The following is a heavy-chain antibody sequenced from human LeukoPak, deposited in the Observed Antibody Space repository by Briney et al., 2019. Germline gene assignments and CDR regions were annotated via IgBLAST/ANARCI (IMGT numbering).Heavy chain of an antibody. CDR3: ASNSFDYYGSGSYSVDY. Sequence: SETLSLTCAVSGVSISSSSYYWGWIRQPPGKGLEWIGSIYYSGSTYYNPSLKSRVTISVDTSKNQFSLKLSSVTAADTAVYYCASNSFDYYGSGSYSVDYWGQGTLVTVSS. CDR1: GVSISSSSYY. J-gene: IGHJ4*02. V-gene: IGHV4-39*07. D-gene: IGHD3-10*01. CDR2: IYYSGST.